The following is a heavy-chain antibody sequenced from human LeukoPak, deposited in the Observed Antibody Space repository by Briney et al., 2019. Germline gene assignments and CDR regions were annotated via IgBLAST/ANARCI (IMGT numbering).Heavy chain of an antibody. V-gene: IGHV3-21*04. CDR2: ISSSSSYI. CDR1: GFTFSSYS. CDR3: ARGVGEIFWPEYYFDY. J-gene: IGHJ4*02. D-gene: IGHD3-10*01. Sequence: GGSLRLSCAASGFTFSSYSMNWVRQAPGKGLEWVSSISSSSSYIYYADSVKGRFTISRDNAKNSLYLQMNSLRAEDTAVYYCARGVGEIFWPEYYFDYWGQGTLVTVSS.